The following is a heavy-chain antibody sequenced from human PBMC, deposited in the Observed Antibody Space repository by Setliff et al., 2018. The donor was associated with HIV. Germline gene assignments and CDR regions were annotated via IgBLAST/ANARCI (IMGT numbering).Heavy chain of an antibody. Sequence: RLSCTASGLIFGDHAMSWVRQAPGKGLEWVGFIRSKAYGGTAEYAASVEGRFTISRDDSKSIAYLKMNSLKAEDTAVYSCIRVKRDLPYNPQFDYWGQGTLVTVSS. CDR3: IRVKRDLPYNPQFDY. CDR1: GLIFGDHA. J-gene: IGHJ4*02. CDR2: IRSKAYGGTA. V-gene: IGHV3-49*04. D-gene: IGHD1-1*01.